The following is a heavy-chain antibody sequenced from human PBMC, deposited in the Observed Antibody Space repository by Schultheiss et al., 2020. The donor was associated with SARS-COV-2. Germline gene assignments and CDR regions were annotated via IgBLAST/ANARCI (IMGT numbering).Heavy chain of an antibody. J-gene: IGHJ4*02. V-gene: IGHV4-34*01. Sequence: SETLSLTCTVSGGSISSYYWSWIRQPAGKGLEWIGEINHSGSTNYNPSLKSRVTISVDTSKNQFSLKLSSVTAADTAVYYCARGLSGKLDYWGQGTLVTVSS. CDR3: ARGLSGKLDY. CDR1: GGSISSYY. CDR2: INHSGST. D-gene: IGHD1-7*01.